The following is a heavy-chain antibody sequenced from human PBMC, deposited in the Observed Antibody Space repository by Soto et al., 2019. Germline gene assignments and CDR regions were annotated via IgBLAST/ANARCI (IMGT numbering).Heavy chain of an antibody. V-gene: IGHV1-18*01. Sequence: QVQLMQSGGEVKKPGASVKVSCKTSGYSFSTYGISWVRQAPGQGLEWMGWISVFNGNTNYARKVQDRVIISTDTSTSTAYMELGSLTSDDTAIYYCARGGSYGVDYWGQGTLVTVSS. CDR3: ARGGSYGVDY. J-gene: IGHJ4*02. CDR2: ISVFNGNT. CDR1: GYSFSTYG. D-gene: IGHD3-10*01.